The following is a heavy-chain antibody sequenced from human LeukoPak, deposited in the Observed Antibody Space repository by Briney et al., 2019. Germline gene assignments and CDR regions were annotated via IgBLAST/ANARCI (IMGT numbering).Heavy chain of an antibody. V-gene: IGHV1-18*01. CDR3: ARDRLITMVRGRAFDI. D-gene: IGHD3-10*01. J-gene: IGHJ3*02. Sequence: ASVKVSCKASGYTFTSYGISWVRQAPGKGLEWMGWISAYNGNTNYAQKLQGRVTMTTDTSTSTAYMELRSLRSDDTAVYYCARDRLITMVRGRAFDIWGQGTMVTVSS. CDR2: ISAYNGNT. CDR1: GYTFTSYG.